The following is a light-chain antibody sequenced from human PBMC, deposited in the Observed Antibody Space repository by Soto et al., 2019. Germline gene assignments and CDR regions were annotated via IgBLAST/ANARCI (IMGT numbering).Light chain of an antibody. V-gene: IGKV2-30*02. CDR1: QSLVHSDGNTY. CDR3: QQYGSSGT. Sequence: VMTQTPLSLSVTPGQPASISCKSSQSLVHSDGNTYLNWFQQRPGQSPRRLIYRVSNRDSGVPDRFSGSGSGTDFTLTISRLEPEDFAVYYCQQYGSSGTFGQGTKV. J-gene: IGKJ1*01. CDR2: RVS.